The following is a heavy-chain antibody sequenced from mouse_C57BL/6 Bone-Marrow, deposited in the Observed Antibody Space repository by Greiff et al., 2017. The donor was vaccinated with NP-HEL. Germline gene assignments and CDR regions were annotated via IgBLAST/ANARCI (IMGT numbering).Heavy chain of an antibody. J-gene: IGHJ4*01. Sequence: DVKLVESGGGLVQPGESLKLSCESNEYEFPSHDMSWVRKTPEKRLELVAAINSDGGSTYYPDTMERRFIISRDNTKKTLYLQMSSLRSEDTALYYCARHPFLPCPYYYAMDYWGQGTSVTVSS. D-gene: IGHD2-10*01. CDR3: ARHPFLPCPYYYAMDY. V-gene: IGHV5-2*01. CDR1: EYEFPSHD. CDR2: INSDGGST.